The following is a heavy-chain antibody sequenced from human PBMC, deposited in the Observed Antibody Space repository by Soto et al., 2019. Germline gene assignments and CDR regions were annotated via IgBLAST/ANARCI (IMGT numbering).Heavy chain of an antibody. CDR2: IYYSGST. J-gene: IGHJ5*02. D-gene: IGHD4-17*01. V-gene: IGHV4-31*03. CDR1: GGSISSGGYY. CDR3: ASSYGVWFDP. Sequence: SETLSLTCTVSGGSISSGGYYWSWIRQHPGKGLEWIGYIYYSGSTYYNPSLKSRVTISVDTSKNQFSLKLSSVTAVDTAVYYCASSYGVWFDPWGQGTLVTVSS.